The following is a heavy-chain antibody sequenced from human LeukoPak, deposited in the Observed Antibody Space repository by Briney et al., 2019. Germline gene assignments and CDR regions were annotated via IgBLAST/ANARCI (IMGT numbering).Heavy chain of an antibody. V-gene: IGHV1-69-2*01. Sequence: GASVKVSCKLSGYTFTDYYMHWGQQAPGKGLEWMGLVDPEDGETIYAEKFQGRVTITADTSTDTAYMALSSLRSEDTAVYYCATAPSSGYYRLWGQGTLVTVSS. D-gene: IGHD3-22*01. CDR3: ATAPSSGYYRL. CDR1: GYTFTDYY. CDR2: VDPEDGET. J-gene: IGHJ4*02.